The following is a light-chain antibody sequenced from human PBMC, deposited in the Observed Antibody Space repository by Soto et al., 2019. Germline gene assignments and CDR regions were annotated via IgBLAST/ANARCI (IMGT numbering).Light chain of an antibody. CDR1: ISNLGSNY. V-gene: IGLV1-47*01. J-gene: IGLJ1*01. CDR3: ASWDESLSGYV. CDR2: RNN. Sequence: QSAVTEPRSASGTPGKSLAISCSGSISNLGSNYVYWYQQLPGAAPKVLIDRNNQRPSGVPDRFSGSKSGTSASLAISGLGSDDEADYYCASWDESLSGYVFGTGTKVTVL.